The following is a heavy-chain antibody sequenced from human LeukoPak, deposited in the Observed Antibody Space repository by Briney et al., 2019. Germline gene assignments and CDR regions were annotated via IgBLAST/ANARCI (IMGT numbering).Heavy chain of an antibody. D-gene: IGHD6-6*01. CDR1: GVTFSSYA. J-gene: IGHJ5*02. CDR2: IISIFGTA. Sequence: SVKVSCKASGVTFSSYAISWVRQAPGQGLEWMGGIISIFGTANYAQKFQGRVTIITDETMRTAYMELSSLRSEDTAVYYCAREQEYRCSPLFDPWGQGTLVTVSS. V-gene: IGHV1-69*05. CDR3: AREQEYRCSPLFDP.